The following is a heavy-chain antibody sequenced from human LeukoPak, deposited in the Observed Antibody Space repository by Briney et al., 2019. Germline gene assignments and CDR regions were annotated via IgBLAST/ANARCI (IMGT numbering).Heavy chain of an antibody. CDR2: INHSGST. CDR1: GGSFSGYY. D-gene: IGHD5-18*01. CDR3: ARGRPRGYSYGYYQENFDY. Sequence: SETLSLTCAVYGGSFSGYYWSWIRQPPGKGLEWIGEINHSGSTNYNPSLKSRVTISVDTSKNQFSLKLSSVTAADTAVYYCARGRPRGYSYGYYQENFDYWGQGTLVTVSS. V-gene: IGHV4-34*01. J-gene: IGHJ4*02.